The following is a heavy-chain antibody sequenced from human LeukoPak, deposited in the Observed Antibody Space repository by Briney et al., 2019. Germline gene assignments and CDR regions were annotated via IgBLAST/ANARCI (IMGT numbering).Heavy chain of an antibody. CDR1: SGSISSGSYY. J-gene: IGHJ6*03. CDR2: MYTSGST. Sequence: PSQTLSLTCTVSSGSISSGSYYWSWLRQPAGKGLEWIVRMYTSGSTNYNPSLKSRVTISVDTSKNQFSLKLSSVTAADTAVYYCARGASSSSAIGYYYYYMDVWGKGTTVTVSS. V-gene: IGHV4-61*02. D-gene: IGHD6-6*01. CDR3: ARGASSSSAIGYYYYYMDV.